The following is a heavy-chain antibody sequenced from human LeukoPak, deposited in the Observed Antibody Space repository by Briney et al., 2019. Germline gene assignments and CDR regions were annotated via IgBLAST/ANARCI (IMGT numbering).Heavy chain of an antibody. CDR3: ARGSSVVALD. CDR1: GFTVSSYY. V-gene: IGHV3-74*01. J-gene: IGHJ4*02. CDR2: ITSEGSST. Sequence: GGSLRLSCAASGFTVSSYYMSWVRQAPGEGLEWVSRITSEGSSTSYADSVKGRFTISRDNAKNTLYLQMNSLRAEDTAVYYCARGSSVVALDWGQGTLVTVSS. D-gene: IGHD2-15*01.